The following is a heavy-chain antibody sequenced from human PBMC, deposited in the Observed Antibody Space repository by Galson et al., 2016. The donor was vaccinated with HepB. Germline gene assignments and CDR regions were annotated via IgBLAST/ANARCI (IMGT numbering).Heavy chain of an antibody. J-gene: IGHJ6*02. CDR2: ITDSGNT. V-gene: IGHV4-34*01. CDR3: ARVTTVVTPEFSYYYLGMDV. CDR1: GGSLSGYH. D-gene: IGHD4-23*01. Sequence: SETLSLTCAVSGGSLSGYHWRWIRQSPGKGLEWIGEITDSGNTKSNPSLKSRATISIDTSNNHFSLKLSSVTAADTAVYYCARVTTVVTPEFSYYYLGMDVWGQGTTVIVSS.